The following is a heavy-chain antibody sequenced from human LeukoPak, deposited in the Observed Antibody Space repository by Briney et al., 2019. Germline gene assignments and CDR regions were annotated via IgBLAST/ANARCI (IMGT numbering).Heavy chain of an antibody. CDR3: ARKNYCSGGSCYSRGWFDP. CDR1: GFTVSSNY. Sequence: GGSLRLSCAASGFTVSSNYMSWVRQAPGKGLEWVSVIYGAGSTYYADSVKGRFTISRDNSKNTLYLQMNSLRSEDTAMYYCARKNYCSGGSCYSRGWFDPWGQGTLVTVSS. CDR2: IYGAGST. V-gene: IGHV3-53*05. J-gene: IGHJ5*02. D-gene: IGHD2-15*01.